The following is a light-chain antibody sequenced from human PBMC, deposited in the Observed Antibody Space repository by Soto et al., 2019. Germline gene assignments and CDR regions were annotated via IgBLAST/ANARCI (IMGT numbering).Light chain of an antibody. V-gene: IGKV3-20*01. Sequence: EIVLTQSPCTLSLSPGERATLSCRASQSVSSSYLAWYQQKPGQSPRLLIYSASSRATGIPDRFSGSGSGTDFTLTISRLEPEDFAVYDCQQYGSSPALTFGGGSKVEIK. J-gene: IGKJ4*01. CDR3: QQYGSSPALT. CDR1: QSVSSSY. CDR2: SAS.